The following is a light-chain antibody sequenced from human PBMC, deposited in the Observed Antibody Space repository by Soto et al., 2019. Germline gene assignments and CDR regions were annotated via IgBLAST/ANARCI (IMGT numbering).Light chain of an antibody. V-gene: IGKV2-28*01. CDR1: QSLLHSNGYNY. CDR3: MQPLQSWT. Sequence: TVMTQSPLSLPVTPGEPASISCRSSQSLLHSNGYNYLDWYLQKPGQSPQLLIYLGSNRASGVPDRFSGSGSGTDFTLKISRVEAEDVGVYYCMQPLQSWTFGQGTKV. J-gene: IGKJ1*01. CDR2: LGS.